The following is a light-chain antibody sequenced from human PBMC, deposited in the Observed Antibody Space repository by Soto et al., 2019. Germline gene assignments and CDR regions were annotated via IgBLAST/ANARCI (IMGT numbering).Light chain of an antibody. CDR1: QSFSSSY. CDR3: QHYGSALFT. V-gene: IGKV3-20*01. J-gene: IGKJ3*01. Sequence: EILLTHSPGTLSLSPGERATLSCRASQSFSSSYLAWYQQKPGQAPRLLIYGASSSATGIPDRFSGSGSGTDFTLTISSLEPEDFAVYYCQHYGSALFTFGPGTKVDVK. CDR2: GAS.